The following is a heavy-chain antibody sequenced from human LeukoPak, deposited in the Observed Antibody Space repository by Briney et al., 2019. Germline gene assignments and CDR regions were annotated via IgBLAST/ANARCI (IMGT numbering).Heavy chain of an antibody. Sequence: SETLSLTCAVYGGSFSGYYWSWIRQPPGKGLEWIGEINHSGSTNYNPSLKSRVTISVDTSKNQFSLKLSSVTAAETAVYYCAIQLYTRSSTSMDFDYWGQGTLVTVSS. CDR3: AIQLYTRSSTSMDFDY. CDR2: INHSGST. D-gene: IGHD2-2*01. CDR1: GGSFSGYY. V-gene: IGHV4-34*01. J-gene: IGHJ4*02.